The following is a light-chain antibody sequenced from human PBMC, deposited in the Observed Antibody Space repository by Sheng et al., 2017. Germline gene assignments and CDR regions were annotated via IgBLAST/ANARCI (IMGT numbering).Light chain of an antibody. CDR3: QQYTNRPPIFT. V-gene: IGKV3-15*01. Sequence: IVMTQSPVTLSASPGERATLSCRASQNVRSNLAWYQQKPDQAPRLLIYDASNRATGIPARFTGSGSETEFTLIISSLQSEDFAVYYCQQYTNRPPIFTFGPGTKVEIK. CDR2: DAS. CDR1: QNVRSN. J-gene: IGKJ3*01.